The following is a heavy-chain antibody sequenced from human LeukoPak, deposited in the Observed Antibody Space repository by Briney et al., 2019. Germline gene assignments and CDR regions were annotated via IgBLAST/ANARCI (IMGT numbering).Heavy chain of an antibody. D-gene: IGHD3-22*01. CDR1: GGSISSYY. CDR3: ARDRYYYDSSGYYYYFDY. Sequence: SETLSLTCTVSGGSISSYYWSWIRQAAGKGLEWIGRIYTSGSTNYNPSLKSRVTMSVDTSKNQFSLKLSSVTAADTAVYYCARDRYYYDSSGYYYYFDYWGQGTLVTVSS. CDR2: IYTSGST. V-gene: IGHV4-4*07. J-gene: IGHJ4*02.